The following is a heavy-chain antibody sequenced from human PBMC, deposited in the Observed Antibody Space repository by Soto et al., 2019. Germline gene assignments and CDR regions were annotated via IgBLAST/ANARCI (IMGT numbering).Heavy chain of an antibody. D-gene: IGHD6-13*01. CDR2: ISSSSSYI. Sequence: GGSLRLSCAASGFTFSSYSMNWVRQAPGKGLEWVSSISSSSSYIYYADSVKGRFTISRDNAKNSLYLQMNSLRAEDTAVYYCARSGYSSSWSSYYYYYGMDVWGQGTTVTVSS. CDR1: GFTFSSYS. V-gene: IGHV3-21*01. J-gene: IGHJ6*02. CDR3: ARSGYSSSWSSYYYYYGMDV.